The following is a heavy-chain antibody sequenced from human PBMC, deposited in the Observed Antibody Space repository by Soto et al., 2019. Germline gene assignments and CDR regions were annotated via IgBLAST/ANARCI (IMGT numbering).Heavy chain of an antibody. CDR2: ISAYNGNT. D-gene: IGHD1-7*01. J-gene: IGHJ6*02. Sequence: ASVKVSCKASGYTFTSYGISWVRQAPGQGLEWMGWISAYNGNTNYAQKLQGRVTMTTDTSTSTAYMELRSLRSDDTAVYYCARSRDNWNYEGYYYYGMDVWGQGTTVTVSS. CDR3: ARSRDNWNYEGYYYYGMDV. CDR1: GYTFTSYG. V-gene: IGHV1-18*01.